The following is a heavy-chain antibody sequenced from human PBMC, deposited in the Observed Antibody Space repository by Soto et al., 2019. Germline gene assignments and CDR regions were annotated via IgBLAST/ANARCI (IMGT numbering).Heavy chain of an antibody. V-gene: IGHV3-30-3*01. CDR3: ASARLDTPALEY. CDR2: MSYDGSDK. CDR1: GFSFRSYA. J-gene: IGHJ4*02. D-gene: IGHD2-2*01. Sequence: QVQLVESGGGVVQPGRSLRLSCAASGFSFRSYAMHWVRQAPGKGLEWVAVMSYDGSDKDYADSVKGRLTISRDNSKNTLYLQMSSLRTEDTAVYYCASARLDTPALEYWGQGTLVTVSS.